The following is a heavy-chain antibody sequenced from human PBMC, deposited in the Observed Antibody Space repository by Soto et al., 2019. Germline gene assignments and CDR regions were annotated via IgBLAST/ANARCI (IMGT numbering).Heavy chain of an antibody. CDR2: INHTGGT. Sequence: SETLSLTCAVYGGSVNGYYWNWIRQPPGKGLEWIGEINHTGGTHYNPSLKSRVTMSVDTSKNQFSLRLSSVTAAGTAIYYCATRITVFGLLIPPFDHWGQGTQVTVSS. CDR1: GGSVNGYY. CDR3: ATRITVFGLLIPPFDH. D-gene: IGHD3-3*01. J-gene: IGHJ5*02. V-gene: IGHV4-34*01.